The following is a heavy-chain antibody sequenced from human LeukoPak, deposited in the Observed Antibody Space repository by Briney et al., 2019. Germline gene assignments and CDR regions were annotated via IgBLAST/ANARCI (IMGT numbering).Heavy chain of an antibody. CDR1: GFTFSNYS. CDR2: ISSSSSDI. D-gene: IGHD2-15*01. CDR3: AKVVGYCSGGSCYPHDYFDY. J-gene: IGHJ4*02. Sequence: GGSLRLSCAASGFTFSNYSLNWVRQAPGKGLEWVSSISSSSSDIYYADSVKGRFTISRDNSKNTLYLQMNSLRAEDAAVYYCAKVVGYCSGGSCYPHDYFDYWGQGTLVTVSS. V-gene: IGHV3-21*04.